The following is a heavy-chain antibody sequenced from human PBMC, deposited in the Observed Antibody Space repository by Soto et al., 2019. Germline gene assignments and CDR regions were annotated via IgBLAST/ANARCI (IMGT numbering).Heavy chain of an antibody. J-gene: IGHJ6*02. Sequence: QVQLVASGGGVVQPGRSLRLSCAASGFTFSSYGMHWVRQAQGKGLEWVAVISYDGSNKYYADSVKGRFTISRDNSKNTLYLQMNSLRAEDTAVYYCAKDLLRPGRAYGMDVWGQGTTVTVSS. CDR1: GFTFSSYG. CDR2: ISYDGSNK. V-gene: IGHV3-30*18. CDR3: AKDLLRPGRAYGMDV.